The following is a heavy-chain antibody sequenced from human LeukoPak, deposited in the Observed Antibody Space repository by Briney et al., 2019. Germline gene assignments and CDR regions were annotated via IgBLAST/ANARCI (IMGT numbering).Heavy chain of an antibody. V-gene: IGHV3-48*02. D-gene: IGHD5-12*01. CDR3: ARANSGYDYRDYGMDV. CDR1: GFTFSSYS. Sequence: GGSLRLSCAASGFTFSSYSMNWVRQAPGKGLEWVSYISTSSSTIYYADSVKGRFTISRDNAKNSLYLHMNSLRDEDTAVYYCARANSGYDYRDYGMDVWGQGTTVTVSS. J-gene: IGHJ6*02. CDR2: ISTSSSTI.